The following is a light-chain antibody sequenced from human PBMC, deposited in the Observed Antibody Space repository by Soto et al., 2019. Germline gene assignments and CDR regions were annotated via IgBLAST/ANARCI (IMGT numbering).Light chain of an antibody. V-gene: IGKV1-33*01. CDR3: QQYDNLPMYT. CDR1: QDISNY. Sequence: DIQMTQSPSSLSASVGDRVTITCQASQDISNYLHWYQQKPGKAPKLLIYDASNLETGVPSRFSGSGSGTDFTFTISSLQPEDIATYYCQQYDNLPMYTFGQGIKLEIK. J-gene: IGKJ2*01. CDR2: DAS.